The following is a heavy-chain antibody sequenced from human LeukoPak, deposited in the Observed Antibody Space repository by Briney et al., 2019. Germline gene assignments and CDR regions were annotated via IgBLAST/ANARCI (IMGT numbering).Heavy chain of an antibody. J-gene: IGHJ3*02. CDR3: ARVYRTDIVVVPAARSAFDI. D-gene: IGHD2-2*01. Sequence: GGSLRLSCAASGFTFSSYSMNWVRQAPGKGLEWVSYISSSSSTIYYADSVKGRFTTSRDNAKNSLYLQMNSLRAEDTAVYYCARVYRTDIVVVPAARSAFDIWGQGTMVTVSS. CDR1: GFTFSSYS. CDR2: ISSSSSTI. V-gene: IGHV3-48*04.